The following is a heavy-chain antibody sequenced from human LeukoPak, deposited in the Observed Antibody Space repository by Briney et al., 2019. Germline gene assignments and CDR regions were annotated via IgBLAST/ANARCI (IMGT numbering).Heavy chain of an antibody. CDR2: ISSSSSYI. Sequence: PGGSLRLSCAASGFTFSSYSMNWVRQAPGKGLGWVSSISSSSSYIYYADSVKGRFTISRDNAKNSLYLQMNSLRAEDTAVYYCARVGIVVVTADYWGQGTLVTVSS. V-gene: IGHV3-21*01. D-gene: IGHD2-21*02. CDR3: ARVGIVVVTADY. J-gene: IGHJ4*02. CDR1: GFTFSSYS.